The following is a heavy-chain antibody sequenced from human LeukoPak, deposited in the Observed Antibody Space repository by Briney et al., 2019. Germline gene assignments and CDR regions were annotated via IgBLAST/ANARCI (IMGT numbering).Heavy chain of an antibody. CDR2: ISGTGGST. V-gene: IGHV3-23*01. J-gene: IGHJ4*02. CDR1: GFTFSSYA. D-gene: IGHD6-25*01. CDR3: AKDGRVGYSSGWSNY. Sequence: GGSLRLSCAASGFTFSSYAMSWVRQAPGKGLEWVSAISGTGGSTHYADSVKGRFTISRDNSKNTLYLQMNSLRAEDTAVYYCAKDGRVGYSSGWSNYWGQGTLVTVSS.